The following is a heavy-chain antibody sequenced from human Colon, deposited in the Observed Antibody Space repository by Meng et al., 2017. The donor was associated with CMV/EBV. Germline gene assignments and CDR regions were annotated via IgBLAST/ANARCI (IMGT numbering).Heavy chain of an antibody. CDR2: INPTGDST. Sequence: QVQLVQSGAEVKKPGASVMVSCKASGYTFSKSYIYWVRQAPGQGPEWMGIINPTGDSTTLAQKFQGRVTVTRDTSTNTVYMELSSLRSDDTAVYYCASQAATHTYFDFWGHGTLVTVSS. J-gene: IGHJ4*01. CDR3: ASQAATHTYFDF. CDR1: GYTFSKSY. D-gene: IGHD6-13*01. V-gene: IGHV1-46*01.